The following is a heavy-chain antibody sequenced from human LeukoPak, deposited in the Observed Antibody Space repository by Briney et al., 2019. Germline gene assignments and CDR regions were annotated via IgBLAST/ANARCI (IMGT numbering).Heavy chain of an antibody. CDR1: GFTFSSYA. CDR3: AKGARLGTIFGVVTPGDYYFDY. Sequence: PGGSLRLSCAASGFTFSSYAMSWVRQAPGKGLEWVSAISGSGGSTYYADSVKGRFTISRDNSKNTLYLQMNSLRAEDTAVYYCAKGARLGTIFGVVTPGDYYFDYWGQGTLVTVSS. D-gene: IGHD3-3*01. V-gene: IGHV3-23*01. CDR2: ISGSGGST. J-gene: IGHJ4*02.